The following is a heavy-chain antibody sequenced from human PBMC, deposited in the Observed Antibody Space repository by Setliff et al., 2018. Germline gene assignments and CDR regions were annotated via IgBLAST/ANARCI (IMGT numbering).Heavy chain of an antibody. V-gene: IGHV1-18*01. CDR3: ARDPGWFGELLGYFDY. CDR2: ISAYIGNT. J-gene: IGHJ4*02. D-gene: IGHD3-10*01. Sequence: SVKVSCKASGYTFTSYGISWVRQAPGQGLEWMGWISAYIGNTNYAQKLQGRVTMTTDTSTSTAYMELRSLRSDDTAVYYCARDPGWFGELLGYFDYWGQGTLVTVSS. CDR1: GYTFTSYG.